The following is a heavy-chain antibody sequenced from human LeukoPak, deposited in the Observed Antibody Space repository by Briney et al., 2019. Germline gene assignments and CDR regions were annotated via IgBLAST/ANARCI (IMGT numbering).Heavy chain of an antibody. CDR1: GFTFSDYY. J-gene: IGHJ6*02. Sequence: GGSLRLSCAASGFTFSDYYMSWVRQAPGKGREWVSYISSSSSYTNYADSVKGRFTISRDNAKNSLYLQMNSLRAEDTAVYYCARDHSNSWYPYYYYGMDVWGQGTTVTVSS. D-gene: IGHD6-13*01. CDR3: ARDHSNSWYPYYYYGMDV. CDR2: ISSSSSYT. V-gene: IGHV3-11*06.